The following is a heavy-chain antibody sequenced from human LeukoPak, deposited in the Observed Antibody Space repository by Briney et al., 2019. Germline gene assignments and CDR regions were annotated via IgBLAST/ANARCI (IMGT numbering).Heavy chain of an antibody. V-gene: IGHV3-74*01. CDR3: ARDRPREYYYYYGMDV. D-gene: IGHD5-24*01. J-gene: IGHJ6*02. Sequence: GGSLRLSCAASGFTFSTYTMSWVRQAPGKGLVWVSRINSDGSSTSYADSVKGRFTISRDNAKNTLYLQMTSLRAEDTAVYYCARDRPREYYYYYGMDVWGQGTTVTVSS. CDR2: INSDGSST. CDR1: GFTFSTYT.